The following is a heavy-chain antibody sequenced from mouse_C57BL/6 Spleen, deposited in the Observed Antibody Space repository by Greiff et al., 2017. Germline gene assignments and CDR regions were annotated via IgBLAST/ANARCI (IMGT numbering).Heavy chain of an antibody. Sequence: VQLHQPGAELVRPGSSVKLSCKASGYTFTSYWMHWVKQRPIQGLEWIGNIDPSDSETHYNQKFKDKATLTVDKSSSTAYMQLSSLTSEDSAVYYCARPYYYGSRSWYFDVWGTGTTVTVSS. CDR3: ARPYYYGSRSWYFDV. J-gene: IGHJ1*03. V-gene: IGHV1-52*01. D-gene: IGHD1-1*01. CDR1: GYTFTSYW. CDR2: IDPSDSET.